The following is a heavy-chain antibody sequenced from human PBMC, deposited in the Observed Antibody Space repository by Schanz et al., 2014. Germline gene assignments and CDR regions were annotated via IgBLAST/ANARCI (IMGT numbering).Heavy chain of an antibody. V-gene: IGHV3-33*06. CDR1: GFTFSSYG. Sequence: QVQLVESGGGVVQPGRSLRLSCAASGFTFSSYGMHWVRQAPGKGLEWVAVIWYDENNKYYADSVKGRFTMSRDNSKNTLYLQMNSLRAEDTAVYYCAKDPSHGDYDYYFDYWGQGTLXTVSS. D-gene: IGHD3-22*01. J-gene: IGHJ4*02. CDR2: IWYDENNK. CDR3: AKDPSHGDYDYYFDY.